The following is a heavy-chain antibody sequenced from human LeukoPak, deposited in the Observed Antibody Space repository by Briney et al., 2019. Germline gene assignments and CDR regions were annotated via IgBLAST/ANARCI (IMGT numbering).Heavy chain of an antibody. CDR1: KFTFSSYV. Sequence: QAGGSLRLSCTASKFTFSSYVMTWVRQAPGKGLEGVSAISGSSTGTYYADSVKGRFTISRDNSKNTLYLQMNSLRVDDTAVYYCAPWIVGGFWADYWGQGTLVTVSS. D-gene: IGHD1-26*01. CDR3: APWIVGGFWADY. V-gene: IGHV3-23*01. CDR2: ISGSSTGT. J-gene: IGHJ4*02.